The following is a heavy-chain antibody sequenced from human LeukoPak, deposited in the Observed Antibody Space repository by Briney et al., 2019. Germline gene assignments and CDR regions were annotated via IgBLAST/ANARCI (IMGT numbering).Heavy chain of an antibody. CDR3: AKSGGSYYYYGMDV. CDR1: GFTFSSYA. Sequence: GGSLRLSCAASGFTFSSYAMSWVRQAPGKGLEWVSAISGSGGSTYYADSVKGRFTISRDNSKNTLYLQMNSLRAEDTAVYYCAKSGGSYYYYGMDVWGQGTTATVSS. CDR2: ISGSGGST. V-gene: IGHV3-23*01. D-gene: IGHD1-26*01. J-gene: IGHJ6*02.